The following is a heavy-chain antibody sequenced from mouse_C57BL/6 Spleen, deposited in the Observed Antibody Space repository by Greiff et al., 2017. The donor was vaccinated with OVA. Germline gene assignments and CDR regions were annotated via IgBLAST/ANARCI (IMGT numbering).Heavy chain of an antibody. J-gene: IGHJ4*01. CDR1: GYTFTSYW. Sequence: VQLQQPGAELVKPGASVTMSCKASGYTFTSYWITWVKQRPGQGLEWIGDIYPGSGSPNYYEKFKSKAPLTVDASSSTAYMQLSSLTSEDSAVYCCARLTTGTDAMDYWGQGTSVTVSS. CDR2: IYPGSGSP. V-gene: IGHV1-55*01. CDR3: ARLTTGTDAMDY. D-gene: IGHD4-1*02.